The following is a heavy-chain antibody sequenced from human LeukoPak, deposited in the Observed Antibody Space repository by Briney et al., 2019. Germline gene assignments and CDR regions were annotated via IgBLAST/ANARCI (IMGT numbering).Heavy chain of an antibody. J-gene: IGHJ3*02. Sequence: HSGGSLRLSCAASGFTFSSYAMHWVRQAPGKGLEWVAVISYDGSNKYYADSVKGRFTISRDNSKNTLYLQMNSLRAEDTAVYYCAREDDYGDGGAFDIWGRGTMVTVSS. D-gene: IGHD4-17*01. CDR3: AREDDYGDGGAFDI. CDR1: GFTFSSYA. V-gene: IGHV3-30-3*01. CDR2: ISYDGSNK.